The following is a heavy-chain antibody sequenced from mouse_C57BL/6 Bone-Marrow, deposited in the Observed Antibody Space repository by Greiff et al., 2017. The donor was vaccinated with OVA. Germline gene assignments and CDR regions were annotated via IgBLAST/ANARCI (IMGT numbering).Heavy chain of an antibody. CDR1: GYTFTGYW. J-gene: IGHJ2*01. Sequence: QVQLQQSGAELMKPGASVKLSCKATGYTFTGYWIEWVKQRPGHGLEWIGEILPGSGSTNYNEKFKGKATFTADTSSNTAYMQLSSLTTEDSAIYYCAREDSITTVVATPFDYWGQGTTLTVSS. CDR3: AREDSITTVVATPFDY. CDR2: ILPGSGST. D-gene: IGHD1-1*01. V-gene: IGHV1-9*01.